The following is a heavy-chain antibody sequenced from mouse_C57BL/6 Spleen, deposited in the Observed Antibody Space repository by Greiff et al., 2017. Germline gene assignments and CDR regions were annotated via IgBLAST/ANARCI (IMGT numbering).Heavy chain of an antibody. CDR3: AGWDGSSFVFDY. V-gene: IGHV14-2*01. J-gene: IGHJ2*01. Sequence: EVKLLESGPELVKPGASVKLSCTASGFNITDYYMHWVKQRTEQGLEWIGRIDPDDGETKYAPKFPGKATITADTSSNTAYLLLISLTAEDTAVYYCAGWDGSSFVFDYWGQGTTLTVSS. D-gene: IGHD1-1*01. CDR1: GFNITDYY. CDR2: IDPDDGET.